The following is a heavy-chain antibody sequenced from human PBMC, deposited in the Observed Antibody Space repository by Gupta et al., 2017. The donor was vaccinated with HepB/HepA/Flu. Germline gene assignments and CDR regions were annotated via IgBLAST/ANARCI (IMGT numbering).Heavy chain of an antibody. CDR1: GYTFTNYG. J-gene: IGHJ3*02. Sequence: QVQLVQSGAEVKKPGASVKVSCKASGYTFTNYGITWVRQAPGQGLEWMGWIIFYSGNTNYAQKFQDRVTMTTDTSTRTAYMELRSLRSDDTAVYYCARKSDGFDICGQGTMVTVSS. CDR3: ARKSDGFDI. CDR2: IIFYSGNT. V-gene: IGHV1-18*01.